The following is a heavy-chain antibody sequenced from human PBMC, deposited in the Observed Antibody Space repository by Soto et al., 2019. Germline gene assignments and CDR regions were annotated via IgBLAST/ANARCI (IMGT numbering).Heavy chain of an antibody. D-gene: IGHD4-17*01. V-gene: IGHV3-30*18. J-gene: IGHJ6*02. CDR1: GFTFISYG. CDR2: ISYDGSNK. Sequence: GGSLILSCAASGFTFISYGMHWVRQAPGKGLEWVAVISYDGSNKYYADSVKGRFTISRDNSKNTLYLQMNSLRAEDTAVYYCAKQAGDYYYYGMDVWGQGTTVTVSS. CDR3: AKQAGDYYYYGMDV.